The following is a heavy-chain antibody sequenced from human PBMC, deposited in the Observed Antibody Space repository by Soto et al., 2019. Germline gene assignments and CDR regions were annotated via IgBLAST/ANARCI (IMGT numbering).Heavy chain of an antibody. D-gene: IGHD3-10*01. Sequence: TGGSLRLSCAASGFTFSSYAMSWVRQAPGKGLEWVSAISGSGGSTYYADSVKGRFTTSRDNSKNTLYLQMNSLRAEDTAVYYCAKDPSMVREVMEQRFDYWGQGTLVTVSS. CDR3: AKDPSMVREVMEQRFDY. V-gene: IGHV3-23*01. CDR2: ISGSGGST. J-gene: IGHJ4*02. CDR1: GFTFSSYA.